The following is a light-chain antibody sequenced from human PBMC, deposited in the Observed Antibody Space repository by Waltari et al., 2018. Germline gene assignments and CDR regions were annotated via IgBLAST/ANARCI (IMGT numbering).Light chain of an antibody. J-gene: IGKJ3*01. CDR1: QSVSSY. Sequence: EIVLTQSPATLSLSPGERATLSCRASQSVSSYLAWYQQKPGQAPRLLIFDASKRATVIPARFSGSGSGTDFTLTISILEPEDFAVYYCQQRSNWPPIFTFGPGTKVDIK. CDR3: QQRSNWPPIFT. CDR2: DAS. V-gene: IGKV3-11*01.